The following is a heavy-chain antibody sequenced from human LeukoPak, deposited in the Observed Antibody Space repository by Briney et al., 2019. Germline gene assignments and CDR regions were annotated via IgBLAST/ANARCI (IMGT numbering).Heavy chain of an antibody. CDR3: AKEVLLWFGELFRWFDP. CDR1: GFTFSSYS. Sequence: GGSLRLSCAASGFTFSSYSMNWVRQAPGKGLEWVSYISSSSSTIYYADSVKGRFTISRDNAKNSLYLQMNSLRAEDTAVYYCAKEVLLWFGELFRWFDPWGQGTLVTVSS. CDR2: ISSSSSTI. V-gene: IGHV3-48*01. D-gene: IGHD3-10*01. J-gene: IGHJ5*02.